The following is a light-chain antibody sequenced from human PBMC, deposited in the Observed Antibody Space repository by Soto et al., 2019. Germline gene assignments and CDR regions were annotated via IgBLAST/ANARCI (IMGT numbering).Light chain of an antibody. V-gene: IGLV2-14*01. CDR2: EVT. Sequence: QSALTQPASVSGSPGQSITISCTGSSSDVGAYNYVSWYQQHPGKAPRLMIYEVTNRPSGVSNRFSGSKSVNTASLTISGLRADDEADYYCSSYTSGSTLVVFGGGPKVTVL. CDR3: SSYTSGSTLVV. J-gene: IGLJ2*01. CDR1: SSDVGAYNY.